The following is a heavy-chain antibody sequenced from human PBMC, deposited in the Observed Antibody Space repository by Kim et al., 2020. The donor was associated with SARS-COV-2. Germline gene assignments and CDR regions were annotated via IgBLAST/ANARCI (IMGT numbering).Heavy chain of an antibody. D-gene: IGHD3-10*01. CDR1: GGSFSGYY. CDR3: ARGNEDGSGSYYPDY. V-gene: IGHV4-34*01. Sequence: SETLSLTCAAYGGSFSGYYWSWIRQPPGKGLEWIGEINHSGSTKHNPSLKSRVTISVDTSKKQFSLKLSSVTAADTAVYYCARGNEDGSGSYYPDYWGQGTLVTVSS. J-gene: IGHJ4*02. CDR2: INHSGST.